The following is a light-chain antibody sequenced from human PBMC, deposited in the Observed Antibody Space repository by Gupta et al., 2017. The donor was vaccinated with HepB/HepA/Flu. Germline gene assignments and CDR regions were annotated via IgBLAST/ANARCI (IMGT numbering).Light chain of an antibody. Sequence: DIQMTQSPSTLSASAGDTVTLTCRASQSIGDWLAWYQQKPGKAPNLLISKASNLETGVPSRFSGSGSGTEFTLTISSLQPDDFAIYYCQQYVSYSTFGQGTKVQIK. CDR3: QQYVSYST. V-gene: IGKV1-5*03. CDR1: QSIGDW. J-gene: IGKJ1*01. CDR2: KAS.